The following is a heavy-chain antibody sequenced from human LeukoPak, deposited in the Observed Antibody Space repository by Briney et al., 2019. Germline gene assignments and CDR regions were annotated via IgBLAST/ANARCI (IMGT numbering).Heavy chain of an antibody. D-gene: IGHD6-13*01. CDR3: ARVVGLTGYSSSWYSGYYYYMDV. V-gene: IGHV3-48*03. CDR1: GFTFSDYQ. CDR2: ISSRDRTT. J-gene: IGHJ6*03. Sequence: GGSLRLSCAASGFTFSDYQINWVRQAPGKGLEWVSYISSRDRTTYYADSVTGRFTISRDNAKNSLYLQMNSLRAEDTAVYYCARVVGLTGYSSSWYSGYYYYMDVWGKGTTVTVSS.